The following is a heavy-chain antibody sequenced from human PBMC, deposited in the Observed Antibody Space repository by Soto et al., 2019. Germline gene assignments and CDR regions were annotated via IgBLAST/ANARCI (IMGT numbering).Heavy chain of an antibody. D-gene: IGHD3-10*01. CDR3: ARDGEVGVRQPAY. CDR1: GYTFTSYG. Sequence: QVQLVQSGAEVKKPGASVKVSCKASGYTFTSYGISWVPQAPGQGLEWMGWISAYNGTTNYAQKLQGRVTMPTDTCRSTAYMELRSLISDHTAVYYCARDGEVGVRQPAYCGRGTLVPVSS. J-gene: IGHJ4*02. V-gene: IGHV1-18*01. CDR2: ISAYNGTT.